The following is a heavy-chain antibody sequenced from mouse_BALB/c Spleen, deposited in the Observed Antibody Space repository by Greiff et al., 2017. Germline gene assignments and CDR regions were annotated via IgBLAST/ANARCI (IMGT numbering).Heavy chain of an antibody. CDR1: GYTFTSYT. Sequence: QVQLQQSAAELVRPGASVKMSCKASGYTFTSYTMHWVKQRPGQGLEWIGYINPSSGYTEYNQKFKDKTTLTADKSSSTAYMQLSSLTSEDSAVYYCARETYYDFDYWGQGTTLTVSS. V-gene: IGHV1-4*02. J-gene: IGHJ2*01. CDR2: INPSSGYT. CDR3: ARETYYDFDY. D-gene: IGHD1-1*01.